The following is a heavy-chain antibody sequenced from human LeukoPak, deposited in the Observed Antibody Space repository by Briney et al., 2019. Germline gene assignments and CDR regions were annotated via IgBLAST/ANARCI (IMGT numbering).Heavy chain of an antibody. D-gene: IGHD1-1*01. CDR2: IYSSGST. V-gene: IGHV4-4*07. Sequence: SETLSLTCTVSGVSISSYYWSWIRQPAGKGLEWIGRIYSSGSTNYNPSLKSRVTMSVDTSKNQISLKLTSVTAADTAVYYCAREVQLERRSLDPWGQGTLVTVSS. CDR1: GVSISSYY. CDR3: AREVQLERRSLDP. J-gene: IGHJ5*02.